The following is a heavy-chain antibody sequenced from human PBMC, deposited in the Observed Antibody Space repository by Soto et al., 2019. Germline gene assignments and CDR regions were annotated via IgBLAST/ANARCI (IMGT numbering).Heavy chain of an antibody. J-gene: IGHJ6*02. CDR3: AKDNLPHTIPGDYYYYGMDV. Sequence: PGGSLRLSCAASGFTFSSYGMHWVRQAPGKGLEWVAVISYDGSNKYYADSVKGRFTISRDNSKNTLYLQMNSLRAEDTAVYYCAKDNLPHTIPGDYYYYGMDVWGQGTTVTVSS. CDR1: GFTFSSYG. CDR2: ISYDGSNK. V-gene: IGHV3-30*18. D-gene: IGHD2-2*01.